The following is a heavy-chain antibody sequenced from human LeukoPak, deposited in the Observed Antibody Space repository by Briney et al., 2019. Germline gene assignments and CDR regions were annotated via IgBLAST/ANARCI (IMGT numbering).Heavy chain of an antibody. D-gene: IGHD5-18*01. CDR3: ARAGYGRYSYGRYDY. CDR1: GGSISSGDYY. V-gene: IGHV4-30-4*08. Sequence: SETLSLTCTVSGGSISSGDYYWSWIRQPPGKGLEWIGNIYYSGSTYYNPSLKSRVTISVDTSKNQFSLKLSSVTAADTAVYYCARAGYGRYSYGRYDYWGQGTLVTVSS. J-gene: IGHJ4*02. CDR2: IYYSGST.